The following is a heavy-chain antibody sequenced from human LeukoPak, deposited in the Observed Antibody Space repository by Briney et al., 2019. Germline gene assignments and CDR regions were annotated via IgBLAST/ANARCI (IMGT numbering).Heavy chain of an antibody. CDR1: GFTFSSYA. J-gene: IGHJ4*02. Sequence: PGGSLRLSCAASGFTFSSYAMSWVRQAPGKGLEWVSSISGGGAVTYYADSVKGRFTISRDNSKNTLYLQMNSLRAEDTAVYYCAKAHERYYLDYWGQGTLVTVSS. V-gene: IGHV3-23*01. CDR3: AKAHERYYLDY. CDR2: ISGGGAVT.